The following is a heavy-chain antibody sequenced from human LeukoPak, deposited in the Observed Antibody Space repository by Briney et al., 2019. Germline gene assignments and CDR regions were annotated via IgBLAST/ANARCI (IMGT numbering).Heavy chain of an antibody. CDR1: GFTFSDYY. D-gene: IGHD5-12*01. CDR3: ARDRSGYARYYGMDV. Sequence: GGSLRLSCAASGFTFSDYYMSWIRQAPGKGLEWVSSISSNIGTTYYADSVKGRFTISRDNAKNSLYLQMNSLRVEDTAVYYCARDRSGYARYYGMDVWGQGTTVTVSS. J-gene: IGHJ6*02. CDR2: ISSNIGTT. V-gene: IGHV3-11*01.